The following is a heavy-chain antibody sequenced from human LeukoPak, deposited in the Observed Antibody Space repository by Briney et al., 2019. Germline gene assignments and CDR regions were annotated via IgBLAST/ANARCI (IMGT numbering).Heavy chain of an antibody. CDR1: GYSFTSYW. J-gene: IGHJ6*03. CDR2: IYPGDSDT. D-gene: IGHD6-6*01. V-gene: IGHV5-51*01. CDR3: ARREEEAIAARPGGRYYYYYYMDV. Sequence: GESLKISCKGSGYSFTSYWIGWVRQMPGKGLEWMGIIYPGDSDTSYSPSLQGEVTISADKSSSTAYLQWSSLKATDTGMYYSARREEEAIAARPGGRYYYYYYMDVWGKGTTVTVSS.